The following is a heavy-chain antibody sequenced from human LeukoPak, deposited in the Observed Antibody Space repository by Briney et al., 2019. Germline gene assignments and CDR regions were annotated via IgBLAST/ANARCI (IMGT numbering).Heavy chain of an antibody. CDR2: INSRETQK. D-gene: IGHD5-18*01. J-gene: IGHJ4*02. CDR3: ARDRYGLFDF. CDR1: GFTFSSYA. Sequence: GGSLRLSCAASGFTFSSYAMSWVRQAPGKGLEWVASINSRETQKDYADSVRGRFTISRDNAKSALYLQLHSLRVDDTAVYFCARDRYGLFDFWGPGTLVTVSS. V-gene: IGHV3-21*04.